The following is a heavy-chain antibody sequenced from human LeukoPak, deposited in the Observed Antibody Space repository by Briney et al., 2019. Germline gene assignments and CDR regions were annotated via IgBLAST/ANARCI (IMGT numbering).Heavy chain of an antibody. CDR1: GFTFSSYA. CDR2: ISGSGGST. J-gene: IGHJ4*02. CDR3: AKGYYGDYTPRAFDY. D-gene: IGHD4-17*01. Sequence: GGSLRLSCAASGFTFSSYAMTWVRQAPGKGLEWVSSISGSGGSTYYADSVKGRFTISRDNSKNTLYLQMNSLRAEDTAVYYCAKGYYGDYTPRAFDYWGQGTLVTVSS. V-gene: IGHV3-23*01.